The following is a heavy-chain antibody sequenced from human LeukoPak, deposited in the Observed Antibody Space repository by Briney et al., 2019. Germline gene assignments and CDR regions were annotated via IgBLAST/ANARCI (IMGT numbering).Heavy chain of an antibody. Sequence: GESLKISCKGSGYSFSTYWIGWVRQMPGKGLEWMGIIYPGDSDTAYNPSFQGQVTISADKSISTAYLRWSSLKASDTAMYYCARPIRDTNFYYFDYWGQGTQVTVSS. J-gene: IGHJ4*02. D-gene: IGHD2-8*01. CDR2: IYPGDSDT. CDR1: GYSFSTYW. V-gene: IGHV5-51*01. CDR3: ARPIRDTNFYYFDY.